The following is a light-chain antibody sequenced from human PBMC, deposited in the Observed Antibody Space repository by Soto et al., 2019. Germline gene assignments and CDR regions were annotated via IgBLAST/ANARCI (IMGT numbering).Light chain of an antibody. V-gene: IGKV3-15*01. Sequence: EIVMTQSPATLSLSPGERAALSCRASQSVSSNFAWYQQKPGQAPRLLIYGASTRATGIPARFSGSGSGTEFILTISSLQSGDFAVYYCQQYNNWPYTFGQGTKLEIK. J-gene: IGKJ2*01. CDR3: QQYNNWPYT. CDR2: GAS. CDR1: QSVSSN.